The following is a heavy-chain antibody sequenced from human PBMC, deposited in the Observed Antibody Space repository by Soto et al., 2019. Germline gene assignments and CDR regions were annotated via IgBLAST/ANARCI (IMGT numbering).Heavy chain of an antibody. CDR3: ASSITMVRGVYRGFDY. CDR2: INHSGST. J-gene: IGHJ4*02. V-gene: IGHV4-34*01. D-gene: IGHD3-10*01. CDR1: GGSFSGYY. Sequence: PSETLSLTCAVYGGSFSGYYWSWIRQPPGKGLEWIGEINHSGSTNYNPSLKSRVTISVDTSKNQFSLKLSSVTAADTAVYYCASSITMVRGVYRGFDYWGQGTLVTVSS.